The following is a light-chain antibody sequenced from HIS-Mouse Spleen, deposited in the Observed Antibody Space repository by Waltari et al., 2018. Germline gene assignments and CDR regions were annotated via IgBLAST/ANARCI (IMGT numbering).Light chain of an antibody. CDR3: SSYTSSSTLV. V-gene: IGLV2-11*01. J-gene: IGLJ2*01. Sequence: QSALTQPRSVSGSPVQSVTISCTGTSSDVGGYNYVSWYQQHPGKAPKLMIYDVSKRPSGVPDRFSGSKSGNTASLTISGLQAEDEADYYCSSYTSSSTLVFGGGTKLTVL. CDR2: DVS. CDR1: SSDVGGYNY.